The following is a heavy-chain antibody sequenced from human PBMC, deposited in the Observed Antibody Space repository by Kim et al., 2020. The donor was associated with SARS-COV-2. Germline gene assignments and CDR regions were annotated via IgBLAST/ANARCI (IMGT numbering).Heavy chain of an antibody. CDR2: SGTT. CDR3: ARVFRGMDV. D-gene: IGHD3-16*01. Sequence: SGTTNYNPSLESRVTIAVGTSRKQVSRKLTSVTAADTAVYYCARVFRGMDVWGQGTTVTVSS. V-gene: IGHV4-59*01. J-gene: IGHJ6*02.